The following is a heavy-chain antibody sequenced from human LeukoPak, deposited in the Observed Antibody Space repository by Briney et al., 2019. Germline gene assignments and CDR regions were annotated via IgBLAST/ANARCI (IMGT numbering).Heavy chain of an antibody. V-gene: IGHV4-59*01. J-gene: IGHJ4*02. CDR3: ARVYRYYYDSSGYYRDSFDY. Sequence: SETLSLTYTVSGGSISSYYWSWIRQPPGKGLEWIGYIYYSGSTNYNPSLKSRVTISVDTSKNQFSLKLSSVTAADTAVYYCARVYRYYYDSSGYYRDSFDYWGQGTLVTVSS. CDR2: IYYSGST. D-gene: IGHD3-22*01. CDR1: GGSISSYY.